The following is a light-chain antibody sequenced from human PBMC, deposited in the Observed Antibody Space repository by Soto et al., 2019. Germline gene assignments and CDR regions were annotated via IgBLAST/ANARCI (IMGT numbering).Light chain of an antibody. CDR2: GAS. Sequence: EIVLTQSPGTLSLSPGERATLSCMASQSVSSSYLAWYQQKPGQPPRLLIYGASSRATGIPDRFSGSGSGTDFTLTISRLEPEDFAVFYCQHYDSLPITFGRGTRLEIK. J-gene: IGKJ5*01. CDR1: QSVSSSY. CDR3: QHYDSLPIT. V-gene: IGKV3-20*01.